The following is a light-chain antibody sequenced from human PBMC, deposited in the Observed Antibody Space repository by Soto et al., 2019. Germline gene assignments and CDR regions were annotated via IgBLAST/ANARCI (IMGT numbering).Light chain of an antibody. J-gene: IGLJ2*01. Sequence: QSALTQPASVSRSPGQSITISCIGSSSDVGGYNYVSWYQHHPGRVPKPMIFEVSDRPSGVSSRFSGSKSGNTAYLTISGLQAEDEPDYYCSSFSSTSTIVFGGGTKLTVL. CDR1: SSDVGGYNY. V-gene: IGLV2-14*01. CDR2: EVS. CDR3: SSFSSTSTIV.